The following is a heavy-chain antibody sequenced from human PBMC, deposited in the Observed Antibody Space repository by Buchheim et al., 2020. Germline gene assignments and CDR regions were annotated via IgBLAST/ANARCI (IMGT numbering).Heavy chain of an antibody. D-gene: IGHD6-19*01. V-gene: IGHV1-18*01. CDR1: GYTFTSYG. CDR3: ARDKPPQWLVSLPSVWNGMDV. J-gene: IGHJ6*02. CDR2: ISAYNGNT. Sequence: QVQLVQSGAEVKKPGASVKVSCKASGYTFTSYGISWVRQAPGQGLEWMGWISAYNGNTNYAQKLQGRVTITTDTSTSTAYMELRSLRSDDTAVYYCARDKPPQWLVSLPSVWNGMDVWGQRTT.